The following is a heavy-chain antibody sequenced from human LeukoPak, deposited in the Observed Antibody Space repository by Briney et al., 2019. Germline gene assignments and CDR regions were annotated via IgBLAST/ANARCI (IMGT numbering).Heavy chain of an antibody. CDR2: ISGSGGST. CDR1: GFTFSSYA. CDR3: AKDKSITMVRGVIPN. Sequence: PGGSLRLSCAASGFTFSSYAMSWARQAPGKGLEWVSAISGSGGSTYYADSVKGRFTISRDNSKNTLYLQMNSLRAEDTAVYYCAKDKSITMVRGVIPNWGQGTLVTVSS. V-gene: IGHV3-23*01. D-gene: IGHD3-10*01. J-gene: IGHJ4*02.